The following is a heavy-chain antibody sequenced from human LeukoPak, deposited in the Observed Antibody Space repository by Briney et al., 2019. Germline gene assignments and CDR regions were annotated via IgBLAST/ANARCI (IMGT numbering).Heavy chain of an antibody. Sequence: SGPTLVKPTQTLTLTCTFSGFSLSTSGVAVGWSRQPPGNALECLALTYWEDDKRYNPSLKSRLSITKDTSKNQVVLTMTNMDPVDTATYYCAHSHPFFYDSSGWYTLDIWGQGTMVGVSS. CDR2: TYWEDDK. V-gene: IGHV2-5*02. J-gene: IGHJ3*02. CDR3: AHSHPFFYDSSGWYTLDI. D-gene: IGHD3-22*01. CDR1: GFSLSTSGVA.